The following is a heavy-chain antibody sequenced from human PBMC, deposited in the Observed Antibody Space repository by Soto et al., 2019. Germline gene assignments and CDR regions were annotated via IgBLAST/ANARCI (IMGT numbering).Heavy chain of an antibody. CDR3: ARVLRGCFGA. V-gene: IGHV4-4*02. Sequence: SETLSLTCAVSGGSITSANWWTWVRQPPGGGLEWIGEISHSGITNYKASLKSRVTMSVDKTKNDVSLKLTSVAAADTAGYYCARVLRGCFGAWGERPPFTASS. CDR1: GGSITSANW. CDR2: ISHSGIT. J-gene: IGHJ5*02.